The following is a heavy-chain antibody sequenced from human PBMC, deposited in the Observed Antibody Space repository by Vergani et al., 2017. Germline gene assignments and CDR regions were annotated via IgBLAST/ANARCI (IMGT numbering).Heavy chain of an antibody. Sequence: QVQLVQSGAEVKKPGASVKVSCKASGYTFTGYYMHRVRQAPGQGLEWMGWINPNSGGTNYAQKFQGRVTMTRDTSISTAYMELSRLRSDDTAVYYCARDLSAWNYGGNYYYGMDVWGQGTTVTVSS. J-gene: IGHJ6*02. CDR2: INPNSGGT. CDR3: ARDLSAWNYGGNYYYGMDV. D-gene: IGHD1-7*01. CDR1: GYTFTGYY. V-gene: IGHV1-2*02.